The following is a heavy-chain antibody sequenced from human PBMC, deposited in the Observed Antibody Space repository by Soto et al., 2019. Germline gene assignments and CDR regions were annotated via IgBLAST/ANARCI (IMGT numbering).Heavy chain of an antibody. CDR2: ISYDGSNK. CDR3: AKDRETAICDY. J-gene: IGHJ4*02. V-gene: IGHV3-30*18. Sequence: QVQLVESGGGVVQPGRSLRLSCAASGFTFSSYGMHWVRQAPGKGLEWVAVISYDGSNKYYADSVKGRFTISRDNSKNTLYLQMNSLRAEDTVVYYCAKDRETAICDYWGQGTLVTVSS. CDR1: GFTFSSYG. D-gene: IGHD5-18*01.